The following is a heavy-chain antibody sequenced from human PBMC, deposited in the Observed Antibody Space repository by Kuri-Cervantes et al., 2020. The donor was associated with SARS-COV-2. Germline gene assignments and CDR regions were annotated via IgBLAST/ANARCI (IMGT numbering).Heavy chain of an antibody. J-gene: IGHJ3*02. D-gene: IGHD2-2*02. CDR2: IYPGDSDT. CDR1: GYSFTSYW. CDR3: ARRTRYCSSTSCDIGAFDI. Sequence: GESLKISCKGSGYSFTSYWIGWVRQMPGKGLEWMGIIYPGDSDTRYSPSCQGQVTISADKSISTAYLQWSSLKASDTAMYYCARRTRYCSSTSCDIGAFDIWGQGTMVTVSS. V-gene: IGHV5-51*01.